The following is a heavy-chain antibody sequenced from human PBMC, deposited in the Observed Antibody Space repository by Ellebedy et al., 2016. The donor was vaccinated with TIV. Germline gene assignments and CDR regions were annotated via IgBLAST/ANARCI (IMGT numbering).Heavy chain of an antibody. CDR1: GFKFSSYG. V-gene: IGHV3-33*01. CDR3: ARWNGSTYVLDY. CDR2: IWHDGINK. Sequence: PGGSLRLSCAPSGFKFSSYGMHWVRPTPGKGLEWVAIIWHDGINKYYVDSVKGRFTISRDNYKNELYLQMSSLRAEDTAVYYCARWNGSTYVLDYWGQGTLVTVSS. J-gene: IGHJ4*02. D-gene: IGHD2-2*01.